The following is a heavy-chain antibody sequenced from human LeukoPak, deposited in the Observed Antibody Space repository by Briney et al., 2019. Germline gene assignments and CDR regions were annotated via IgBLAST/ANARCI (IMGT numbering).Heavy chain of an antibody. Sequence: AGGSLRLSCAASAFTFSNYAMNWVRQAPGKGLEWVSVINDSGGSTYYADSVKGRFTISRDNSKNTLYLQMNSLRAEDTAVYYCASHPVKYNWFDPWGQGTLVTVSS. CDR2: INDSGGST. V-gene: IGHV3-23*01. CDR1: AFTFSNYA. CDR3: ASHPVKYNWFDP. J-gene: IGHJ5*02.